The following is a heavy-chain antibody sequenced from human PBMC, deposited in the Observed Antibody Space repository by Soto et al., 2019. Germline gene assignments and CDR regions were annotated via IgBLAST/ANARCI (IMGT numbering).Heavy chain of an antibody. CDR3: GRGRSGQIVVFY. CDR1: GYPYTSYY. D-gene: IGHD1-26*01. CDR2: IGPVSGAT. V-gene: IGHV1-2*02. Sequence: ASVQVSCKASGYPYTSYYMHWVRPAPGQGPEWMGEIGPVSGATRYAQKFQGRVSMTRDMSITTVYMELNNLSPDDTAVYYCGRGRSGQIVVFYWGQGTPVTVSS. J-gene: IGHJ4*02.